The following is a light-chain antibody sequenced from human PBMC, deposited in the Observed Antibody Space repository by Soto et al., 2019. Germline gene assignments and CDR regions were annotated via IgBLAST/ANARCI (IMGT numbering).Light chain of an antibody. J-gene: IGLJ2*01. CDR2: LEGSGGF. V-gene: IGLV4-60*02. Sequence: QLVLPQSSSASASLGSSVKLTCTLSSGHSSYIIAWHQQQPGKAPRYLMNLEGSGGFNKGSGVPDRFSGSSSGADRYLTISNLQFEDEADYYCETWDINTHVVFGGGTKLTVL. CDR1: SGHSSYI. CDR3: ETWDINTHVV.